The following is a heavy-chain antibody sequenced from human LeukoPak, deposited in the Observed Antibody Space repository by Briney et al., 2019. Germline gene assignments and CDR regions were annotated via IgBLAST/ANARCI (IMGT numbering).Heavy chain of an antibody. J-gene: IGHJ6*02. Sequence: SETLSLTCTVSGGSISSGDYYWSWIRQPPGKGLEWIGYIYYSGSTYYNPSLKSRVTISVDTSKNQFSLKLSSVTAADTAVCYCARVDENKQSGGMDVWGQGTTVTVSS. CDR2: IYYSGST. CDR1: GGSISSGDYY. V-gene: IGHV4-30-4*01. CDR3: ARVDENKQSGGMDV. D-gene: IGHD1/OR15-1a*01.